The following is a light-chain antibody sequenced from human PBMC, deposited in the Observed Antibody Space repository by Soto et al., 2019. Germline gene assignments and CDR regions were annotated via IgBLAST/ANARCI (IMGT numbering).Light chain of an antibody. CDR1: SSDIGNCNY. V-gene: IGLV2-14*01. CDR3: SSFTRSNTYV. CDR2: EVN. J-gene: IGLJ1*01. Sequence: QSALTQPASVSGSPGQSITISCTGTSSDIGNCNYVSWYQQHPGKAPKLMIFEVNDRPSGVSNRFSGSKSGSTASLTISGLQAEDEADYYCSSFTRSNTYVFGTGTKVTVL.